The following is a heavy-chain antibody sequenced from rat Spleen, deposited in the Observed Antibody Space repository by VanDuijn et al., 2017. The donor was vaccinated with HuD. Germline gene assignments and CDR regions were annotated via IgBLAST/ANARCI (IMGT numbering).Heavy chain of an antibody. V-gene: IGHV5S23*01. CDR2: IRSSGGST. CDR1: GFTFSHYD. D-gene: IGHD1-7*01. J-gene: IGHJ2*01. CDR3: TRLSMGD. Sequence: EVQLVESGGGLVQPGRSLKLSCAASGFTFSHYDMAWVRQAPAKGLEWVASIRSSGGSTYYRDSVKGRFTVSRDNAKSTLYLQMDSLRSEDTATYYCTRLSMGDWGQGVMVTVSS.